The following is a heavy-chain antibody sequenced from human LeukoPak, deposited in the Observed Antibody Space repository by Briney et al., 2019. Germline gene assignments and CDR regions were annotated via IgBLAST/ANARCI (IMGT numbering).Heavy chain of an antibody. J-gene: IGHJ6*02. CDR3: AKISSYGDPFYYYYYGMDV. Sequence: GGSLRLSCATSGFTFASYAMSWVRQAPGKGLEWVSGIVNSGGSTYYADSVKGRFTISRDNSNNTLFLQMNSLRAEDTAVYYCAKISSYGDPFYYYYYGMDVWGQGTTVTVSS. D-gene: IGHD2-2*01. CDR1: GFTFASYA. V-gene: IGHV3-23*01. CDR2: IVNSGGST.